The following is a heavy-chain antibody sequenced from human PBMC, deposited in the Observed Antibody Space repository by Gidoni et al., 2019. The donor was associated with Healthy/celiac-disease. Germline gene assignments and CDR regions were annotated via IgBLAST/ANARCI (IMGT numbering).Heavy chain of an antibody. CDR2: IYYSGST. CDR1: GGSISSSSYY. Sequence: QLQLQESGPGLVKPSETLSLTCTVSGGSISSSSYYWGWIRQPPGKGLEWIGSIYYSGSTYYNPSLKSRVTISVDTSKNQFSLKLSSVTAADTAVYYCARHVGGYSYGTLSYFDYWGQGTLVTVSS. CDR3: ARHVGGYSYGTLSYFDY. J-gene: IGHJ4*02. D-gene: IGHD5-18*01. V-gene: IGHV4-39*01.